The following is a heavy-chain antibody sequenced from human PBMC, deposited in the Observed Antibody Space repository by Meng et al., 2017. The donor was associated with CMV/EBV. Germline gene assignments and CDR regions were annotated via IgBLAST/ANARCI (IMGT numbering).Heavy chain of an antibody. Sequence: LSLTCAASGFTFSSYGMHWVRQAPGKGLEWVAFIRCDGSNKYYADSVKGRFTISRDNSKNTLYLQMNSLRAEDTAVYYCANVAQSPGWELHHYYYGMDVWGQGTTVTVSS. CDR3: ANVAQSPGWELHHYYYGMDV. J-gene: IGHJ6*02. CDR2: IRCDGSNK. V-gene: IGHV3-30*02. CDR1: GFTFSSYG. D-gene: IGHD1-26*01.